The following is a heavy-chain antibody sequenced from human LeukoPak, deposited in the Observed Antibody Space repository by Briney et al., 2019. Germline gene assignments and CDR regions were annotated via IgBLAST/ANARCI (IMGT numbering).Heavy chain of an antibody. CDR3: AHVGYDYGDLDAFDI. D-gene: IGHD4-17*01. J-gene: IGHJ3*02. Sequence: SGPTLVKPTQTLTLACTFSGFLLNTTGVGVGWIRQPPGKALEWLALIYWDDDKRYSPSLNSRLTITKDTSKNQLVLIMTNMDPVDTDTYYCAHVGYDYGDLDAFDIGGQGTMVTVSS. CDR1: GFLLNTTGVG. CDR2: IYWDDDK. V-gene: IGHV2-5*02.